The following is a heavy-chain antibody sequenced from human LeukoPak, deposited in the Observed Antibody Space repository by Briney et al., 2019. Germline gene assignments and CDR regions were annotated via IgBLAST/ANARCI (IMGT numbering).Heavy chain of an antibody. V-gene: IGHV3-9*01. D-gene: IGHD1-26*01. J-gene: IGHJ6*03. CDR2: ISWSGGNI. CDR1: GFPFDDYA. Sequence: QPGGSLRLSRAASGFPFDDYAMHWVRHAPGKGLEWVSGISWSGGNIVYADSVKGRFTISRDNAKNSLYLQMSSLRAEDTALYVCAKSALGQSNYYYMDVWGKGTTVTVSS. CDR3: AKSALGQSNYYYMDV.